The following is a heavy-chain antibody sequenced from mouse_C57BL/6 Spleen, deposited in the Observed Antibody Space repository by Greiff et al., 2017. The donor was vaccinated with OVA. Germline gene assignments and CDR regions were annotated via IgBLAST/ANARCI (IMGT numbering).Heavy chain of an antibody. D-gene: IGHD2-13*01. CDR1: GFTFSSYG. CDR3: ARHDWDY. Sequence: EVQGVESGGDLVKPGGSLKLSCAASGFTFSSYGMSWVRQTPDKRLEWVATISSGGSYTYYPDSVKGRFTISRDNAKNTLYLQMSSLKSEDTAMYYCARHDWDYWGQGTTLTVSS. J-gene: IGHJ2*01. V-gene: IGHV5-6*01. CDR2: ISSGGSYT.